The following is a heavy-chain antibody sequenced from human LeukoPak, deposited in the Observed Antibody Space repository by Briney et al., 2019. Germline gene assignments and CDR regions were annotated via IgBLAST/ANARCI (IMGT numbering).Heavy chain of an antibody. D-gene: IGHD4-17*01. CDR1: GFTFSSYE. CDR2: ISSSGSTI. CDR3: VQDDYGDHGDY. Sequence: GGSLRVSCAASGFTFSSYEMNWVRQAPGKGLEWVSYISSSGSTIYYADSVKGRFTISRDNAKNSLYLQMNSLRAEDTAVYYCVQDDYGDHGDYWGQGTLVTVSS. J-gene: IGHJ4*02. V-gene: IGHV3-48*03.